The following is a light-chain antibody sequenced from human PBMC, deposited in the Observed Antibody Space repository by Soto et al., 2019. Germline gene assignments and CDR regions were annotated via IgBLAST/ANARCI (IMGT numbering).Light chain of an antibody. J-gene: IGKJ4*01. Sequence: DIQMTQCPSSVSASVGDRVSITCRASQGISSLLAWYQQKPGRAPKLMIYTGSSLQSGVPTRFSRTGAETDFTLTIRCLQLEAVATYHCQQANSFPLTFGGGTKVEIK. V-gene: IGKV1-12*01. CDR2: TGS. CDR3: QQANSFPLT. CDR1: QGISSL.